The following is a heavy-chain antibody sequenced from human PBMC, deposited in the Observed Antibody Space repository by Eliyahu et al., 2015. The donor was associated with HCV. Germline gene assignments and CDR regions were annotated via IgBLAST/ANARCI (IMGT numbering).Heavy chain of an antibody. J-gene: IGHJ5*02. CDR3: ARGGVAVPAAPFDP. D-gene: IGHD2-2*01. CDR1: GFTFSXYW. V-gene: IGHV3-74*01. CDR2: IXSXGSST. Sequence: EVQLVESGGGLVQPGGSXRLSCAASGFTFSXYWMHXVRQAPGKXLVWVSRIXSXGSSTSYADSVKGRFTISRDNAKNTLYLQMNSXRAEDTAVYYCARGGVAVPAAPFDPWGQGTLVTVSS.